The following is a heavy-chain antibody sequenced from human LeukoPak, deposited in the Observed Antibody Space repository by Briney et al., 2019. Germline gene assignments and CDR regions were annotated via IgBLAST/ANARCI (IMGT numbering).Heavy chain of an antibody. Sequence: PGGSLRLSCAASGFIFDDYAMSWVRQAPGKGLEWVAGINWSGTVTTYADSVKGRFTISRDTGKNSLYLQMGSLRSDDTALYYCAGKELTATTGFDSWGQGTLVTVSS. D-gene: IGHD4-17*01. CDR1: GFIFDDYA. CDR2: INWSGTVT. CDR3: AGKELTATTGFDS. V-gene: IGHV3-20*04. J-gene: IGHJ4*02.